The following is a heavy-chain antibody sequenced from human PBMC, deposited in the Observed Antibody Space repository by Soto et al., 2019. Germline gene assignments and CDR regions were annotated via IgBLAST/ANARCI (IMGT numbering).Heavy chain of an antibody. J-gene: IGHJ4*02. Sequence: EVQLLESGGGLVQPGGSLRLSCAASGFTFSSYAMSWVRQAPGKGLEWVSAIRGSGGSTYYADSVKGRFTISRDNSKNTLYLQMNSLRAEDTAVYYCAKPIVVVITRGGFDYWGQGTMVTVSS. D-gene: IGHD3-22*01. V-gene: IGHV3-23*01. CDR3: AKPIVVVITRGGFDY. CDR1: GFTFSSYA. CDR2: IRGSGGST.